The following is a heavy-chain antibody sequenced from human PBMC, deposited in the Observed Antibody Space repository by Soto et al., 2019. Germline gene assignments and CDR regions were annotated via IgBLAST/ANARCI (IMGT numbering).Heavy chain of an antibody. J-gene: IGHJ3*02. V-gene: IGHV4-30-4*01. CDR3: AKTLYQLLGDDVFDM. CDR2: IYYSGST. D-gene: IGHD2-2*01. Sequence: PLQTLSLTCTVSGGSISSGDYYWSWIRQPPGKGLEWIGYIYYSGSTYYNPSLKSRVTISVDNAKNSLYLQMNSLKHEDTALYYCAKTLYQLLGDDVFDMWGRGTMVTVS. CDR1: GGSISSGDYY.